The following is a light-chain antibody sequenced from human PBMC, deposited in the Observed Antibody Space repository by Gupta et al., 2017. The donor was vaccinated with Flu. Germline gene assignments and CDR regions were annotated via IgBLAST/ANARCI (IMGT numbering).Light chain of an antibody. V-gene: IGKV1-5*03. CDR3: QQDTSYPLS. CDR2: QAS. CDR1: QSISKW. Sequence: PSTLSASVGDRVTITCRASQSISKWLTWSQQKPGKAPKLLIYQASSLETGVPSRFSGSGSGTEFTLTISSLHPDDFGTYYCQQDTSYPLSFGGGTKVEIK. J-gene: IGKJ4*01.